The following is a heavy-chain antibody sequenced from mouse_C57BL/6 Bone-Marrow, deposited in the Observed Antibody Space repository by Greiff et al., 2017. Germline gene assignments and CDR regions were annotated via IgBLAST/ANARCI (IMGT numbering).Heavy chain of an antibody. CDR2: IYIGNGYT. CDR3: ARDDYADWYFDV. D-gene: IGHD2-4*01. J-gene: IGHJ1*03. V-gene: IGHV1-58*01. Sequence: EVKLVESGAELARPGASVKLSCKASGYTFTSYGINWVKQRPGQGLEWFGYIYIGNGYTEYNEKFKGKATLTSDTSSSTAYMQLSSLTSEDSAIYFCARDDYADWYFDVWGTGTTVTVSS. CDR1: GYTFTSYG.